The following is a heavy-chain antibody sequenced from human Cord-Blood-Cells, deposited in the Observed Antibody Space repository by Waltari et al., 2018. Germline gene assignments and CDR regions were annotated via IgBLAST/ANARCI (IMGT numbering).Heavy chain of an antibody. D-gene: IGHD3-9*01. CDR3: ARPSYYDILTGYYNYYFDY. V-gene: IGHV4-34*01. CDR2: INHSGST. J-gene: IGHJ4*02. CDR1: GGSFSGYY. Sequence: QVQLQQWGAGLLKPSETLSLTCAVYGGSFSGYYWSWIRQPPGKGREWIGEINHSGSTNYNPSLKSRVTISVDTSKNQFSLKLSSVTAADTAVYYCARPSYYDILTGYYNYYFDYWGQGTLVTVSS.